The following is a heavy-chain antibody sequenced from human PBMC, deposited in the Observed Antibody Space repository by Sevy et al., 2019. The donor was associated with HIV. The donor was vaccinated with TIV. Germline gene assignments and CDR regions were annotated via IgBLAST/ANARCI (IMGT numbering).Heavy chain of an antibody. J-gene: IGHJ6*02. CDR2: ISSSGSTI. Sequence: GGSLRLSCAASGFTFSDYYMSWIRQAPGKGLEWVSYISSSGSTIDYADSVKGQFNISRENAKNSRYLQMNSLRAEDRAVYYCARDRGGYCSGGSCYSSLGMDVWGQGTTVTVSS. D-gene: IGHD2-15*01. CDR3: ARDRGGYCSGGSCYSSLGMDV. CDR1: GFTFSDYY. V-gene: IGHV3-11*01.